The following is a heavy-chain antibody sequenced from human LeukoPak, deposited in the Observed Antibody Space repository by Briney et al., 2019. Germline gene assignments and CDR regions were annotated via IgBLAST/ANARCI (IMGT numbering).Heavy chain of an antibody. CDR1: GFSLSTRGVG. CDR3: AHSPSSGWSFDY. CDR2: IYWDDDE. J-gene: IGHJ4*02. V-gene: IGHV2-5*02. Sequence: SGPTLLQPTQTLTLTSTFSGFSLSTRGVGVGWIRHPPGQALEWLALIYWDDDERYSPSLKSRLTITKDTSKNQVVLTMTNMDPVDTATYYCAHSPSSGWSFDYWGQGTLVTVSS. D-gene: IGHD6-19*01.